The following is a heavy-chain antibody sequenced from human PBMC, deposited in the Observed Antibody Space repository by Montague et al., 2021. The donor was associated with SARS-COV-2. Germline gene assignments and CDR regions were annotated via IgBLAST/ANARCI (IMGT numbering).Heavy chain of an antibody. Sequence: SETLSLTCTVSGGSISGSSYYWGWIRQPPGKGLEWIGSIYYSGSTYYNPSLKSRVTISVDTSKNQFSLKLSSVTAADTAVFYCARLPDTSGRAWFDPWGQGTLVTVSS. CDR2: IYYSGST. V-gene: IGHV4-39*01. CDR1: GGSISGSSYY. CDR3: ARLPDTSGRAWFDP. D-gene: IGHD3-22*01. J-gene: IGHJ5*02.